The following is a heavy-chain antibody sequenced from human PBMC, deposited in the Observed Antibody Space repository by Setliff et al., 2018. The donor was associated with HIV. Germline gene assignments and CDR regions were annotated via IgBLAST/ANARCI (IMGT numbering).Heavy chain of an antibody. CDR2: IYHSGST. D-gene: IGHD6-6*01. V-gene: IGHV4-38-2*02. CDR3: ARFSTSSGGTFDY. CDR1: GYSISSGYY. Sequence: SETLSLTCTVSGYSISSGYYWGWIRQPPGKGLEWIGKIYHSGSTYYNPSLKSRVTISVDTSKNQFSLKLTSVTAADTAVYYCARFSTSSGGTFDYWGQGTLVTV. J-gene: IGHJ4*02.